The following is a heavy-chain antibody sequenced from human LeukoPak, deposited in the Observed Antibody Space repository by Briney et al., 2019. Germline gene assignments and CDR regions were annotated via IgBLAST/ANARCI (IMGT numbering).Heavy chain of an antibody. D-gene: IGHD3-16*01. V-gene: IGHV3-21*04. CDR2: ISSSSSYI. Sequence: GGSLSLSCAASGFTFSSYAMHWVRQAPGKGLEWVSSISSSSSYIYYADSVKGRFTISRDNAKNSLYLQMSNLRAEDTAVYFCARGGGLDVWGQGATVTVSS. CDR1: GFTFSSYA. J-gene: IGHJ6*02. CDR3: ARGGGLDV.